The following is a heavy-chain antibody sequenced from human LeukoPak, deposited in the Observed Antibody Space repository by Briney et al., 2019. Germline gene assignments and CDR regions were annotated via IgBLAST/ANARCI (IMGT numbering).Heavy chain of an antibody. J-gene: IGHJ6*02. V-gene: IGHV3-23*01. CDR2: ISGSGGTT. CDR3: AKDIGCSGGSCYQIMDV. CDR1: GFTFNIYA. D-gene: IGHD2-15*01. Sequence: GGSLRPSCAASGFTFNIYAMNWVRQAPGKGLEWVSAISGSGGTTYYADSVKGRFTISRDNSKNTLYLQMNSLRAEDTAVYFCAKDIGCSGGSCYQIMDVWGQGTTVTVSS.